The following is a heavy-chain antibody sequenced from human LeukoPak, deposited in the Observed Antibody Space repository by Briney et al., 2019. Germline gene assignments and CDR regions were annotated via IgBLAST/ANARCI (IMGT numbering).Heavy chain of an antibody. CDR1: GFSFSTYT. CDR3: AGCYDSGGYLPAY. CDR2: ISGRGTI. J-gene: IGHJ4*02. Sequence: PGGSLRLSCAASGFSFSTYTMNWVRQAPGKGLEWISYISGRGTIYYADSVKGRSTISRDNAKNSLYLQMNSLRDEDTAVYYCAGCYDSGGYLPAYWGQGTLVTVSS. D-gene: IGHD3-22*01. V-gene: IGHV3-48*02.